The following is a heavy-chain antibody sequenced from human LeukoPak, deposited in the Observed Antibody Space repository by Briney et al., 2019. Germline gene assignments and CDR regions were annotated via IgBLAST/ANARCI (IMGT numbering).Heavy chain of an antibody. D-gene: IGHD6-6*01. CDR2: IYYSGST. Sequence: SETLSLTCTVSGDSISSSSYYWGWIRQPPGKGLEWIANIYYSGSTFYNPSLKSRVTISVDVSKNQFSLKLSSVTAADTALYYCARHSASYYFDYWGQGTLVTVSS. V-gene: IGHV4-39*01. CDR1: GDSISSSSYY. J-gene: IGHJ4*02. CDR3: ARHSASYYFDY.